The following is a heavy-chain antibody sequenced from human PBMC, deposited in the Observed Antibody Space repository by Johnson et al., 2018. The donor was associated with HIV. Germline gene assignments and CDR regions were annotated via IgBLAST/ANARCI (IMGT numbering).Heavy chain of an antibody. D-gene: IGHD3-3*01. CDR1: GFRFSSYA. CDR2: ISYDGSNK. CDR3: ARTTLRFLGRGDDAFDI. Sequence: QVQLVESGGGVVQPGRSLRLSCVASGFRFSSYAVHWVRQAPGKGLEWVAVISYDGSNKYYADSVKGRFTISRDNSKNTMYLQMNSLRAEDTAVYYCARTTLRFLGRGDDAFDIWGQGTMVTVS. V-gene: IGHV3-30*04. J-gene: IGHJ3*02.